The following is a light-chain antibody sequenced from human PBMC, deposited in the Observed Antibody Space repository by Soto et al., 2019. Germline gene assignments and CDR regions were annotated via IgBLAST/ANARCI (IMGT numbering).Light chain of an antibody. CDR1: QTISSY. CDR2: GAS. V-gene: IGKV1-39*01. J-gene: IGKJ1*01. Sequence: DIQMTQSPSSLSASVGDRVTMTCRASQTISSYLNWYQQKPGKAPNLLIYGASSLQSGVPSRFSGSGSGTDFTLTINSLQPEDFAIYYCQKTYSTPRTFGQGTKVEIK. CDR3: QKTYSTPRT.